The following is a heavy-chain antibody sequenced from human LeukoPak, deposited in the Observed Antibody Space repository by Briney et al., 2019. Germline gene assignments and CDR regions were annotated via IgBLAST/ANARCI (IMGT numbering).Heavy chain of an antibody. J-gene: IGHJ5*02. CDR2: IVPILGTA. V-gene: IGHV1-69*04. CDR3: ARDLEL. CDR1: GCTFSPYA. Sequence: GASVKVSCKASGCTFSPYAVRWVRQAPGQGLEWVGRIVPILGTANYAQNFQGRVTITADRSTTTAYMELSSLRSEDTAVYYCARDLELWGQGTLVAVSS.